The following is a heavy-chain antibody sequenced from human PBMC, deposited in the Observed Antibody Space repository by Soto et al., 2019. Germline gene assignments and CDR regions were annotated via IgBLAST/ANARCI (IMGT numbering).Heavy chain of an antibody. CDR2: IHDSEST. CDR1: GGSISSYY. Sequence: SETLSLTCTVSGGSISSYYWSWIRQPPGKELEWIGYIHDSESTSYNPSLKSRVTISLDTSRNQFSLKVSSVIDADTAVYFCAGAPRLYSFDYWGQGILVTVSS. D-gene: IGHD1-26*01. V-gene: IGHV4-59*01. J-gene: IGHJ4*02. CDR3: AGAPRLYSFDY.